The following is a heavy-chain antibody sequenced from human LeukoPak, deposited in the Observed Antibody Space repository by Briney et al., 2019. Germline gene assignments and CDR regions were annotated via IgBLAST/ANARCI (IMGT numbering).Heavy chain of an antibody. CDR2: INHSGST. CDR3: ARVGRQGWEPLIDY. D-gene: IGHD1-26*01. CDR1: GGSFSGYY. J-gene: IGHJ4*02. Sequence: SETLCLTCAVYGGSFSGYYWSWIRQPPGKGLEWIGEINHSGSTNYNPSLKSRVTISVDTSKNQFSLKLSSVTAADTAVYYCARVGRQGWEPLIDYWGQGTLVTVSS. V-gene: IGHV4-34*01.